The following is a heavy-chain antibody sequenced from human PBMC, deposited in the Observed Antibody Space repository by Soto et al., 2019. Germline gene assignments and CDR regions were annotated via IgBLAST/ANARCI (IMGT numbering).Heavy chain of an antibody. CDR3: ARATAADDAFDI. Sequence: PSETLSLTCTVSGGSISSYYWSWIRQPPGKGLEWIGYIYYSGSTNYNPSLKSRVTISVDTSKNQFSLKLSSVTAADTAVYYCARATAADDAFDIWGQGTMVTVSS. V-gene: IGHV4-59*12. J-gene: IGHJ3*02. CDR2: IYYSGST. D-gene: IGHD2-2*01. CDR1: GGSISSYY.